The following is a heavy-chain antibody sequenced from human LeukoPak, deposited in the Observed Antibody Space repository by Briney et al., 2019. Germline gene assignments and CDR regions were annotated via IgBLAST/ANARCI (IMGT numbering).Heavy chain of an antibody. J-gene: IGHJ3*02. V-gene: IGHV4-59*08. CDR1: GGSISSYY. CDR3: ARRGALYYYGSGDDAFDI. D-gene: IGHD3-10*01. CDR2: IYYSGST. Sequence: SETLSLTCTVYGGSISSYYWSWIRQPPGKGLEWIGYIYYSGSTNYNPSLKSRVTISVDTSKNQFSLKLSSVTAADTAVYYCARRGALYYYGSGDDAFDIWGQGTMVTVSS.